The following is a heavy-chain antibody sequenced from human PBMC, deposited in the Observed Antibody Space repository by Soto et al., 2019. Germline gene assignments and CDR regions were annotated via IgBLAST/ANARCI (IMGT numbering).Heavy chain of an antibody. Sequence: QVQLVESGGGVVQPGKSLRLSCAASGFTFSSYALHWVRQAPGKGLEWVALISYDGSNKYYADSVKGRLTISRDNSKNTLYLRMISLRAEHTAVYYCARLGSNYNYYFDYWGQGTLVTVSS. CDR3: ARLGSNYNYYFDY. CDR2: ISYDGSNK. V-gene: IGHV3-30-3*01. D-gene: IGHD4-4*01. J-gene: IGHJ4*02. CDR1: GFTFSSYA.